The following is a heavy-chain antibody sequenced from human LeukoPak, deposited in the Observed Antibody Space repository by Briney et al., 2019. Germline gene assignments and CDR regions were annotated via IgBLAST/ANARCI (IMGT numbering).Heavy chain of an antibody. J-gene: IGHJ4*02. CDR2: IDPSGGST. Sequence: APVKVSCKASGYTFITYYIHWVRQVPGQGLEWMGIIDPSGGSTTYAQRFQGRVTLTRDTSTSTVYMDLSSLRSEDTAVYYCARDQGAGGLRFDSWGQGTLVTVSS. CDR1: GYTFITYY. V-gene: IGHV1-46*01. D-gene: IGHD3-16*01. CDR3: ARDQGAGGLRFDS.